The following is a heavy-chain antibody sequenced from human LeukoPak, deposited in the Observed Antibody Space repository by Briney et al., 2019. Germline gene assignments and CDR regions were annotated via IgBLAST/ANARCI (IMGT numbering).Heavy chain of an antibody. CDR1: GFSFYSYV. J-gene: IGHJ1*01. V-gene: IGHV3-23*01. D-gene: IGHD3-3*01. Sequence: PGGSLRLSCAASGFSFYSYVMSWVRQAPGKGLEWVSGISDSGGSTYYADSVKGRFTLSRDNSKNMLYLQMNSLRAEDTAVYYCAKAYDLWSGYPLFDLWGQGTLVTVSS. CDR3: AKAYDLWSGYPLFDL. CDR2: ISDSGGST.